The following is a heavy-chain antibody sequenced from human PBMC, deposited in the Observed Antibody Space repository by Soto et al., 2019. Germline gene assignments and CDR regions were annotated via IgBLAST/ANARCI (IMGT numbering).Heavy chain of an antibody. D-gene: IGHD3-22*01. V-gene: IGHV1-69*13. CDR3: ARGRGTYFYDSTGYLDVFDI. J-gene: IGHJ3*02. CDR1: GSPISSYA. CDR2: IIPIFGTA. Sequence: GSSVKASCKASGSPISSYAISWVRQAPGQGLEWMGGIIPIFGTANYAQKFQGRVTITADESTSTAYMELRSLRSEDTAVYYCARGRGTYFYDSTGYLDVFDIWGQGTMVTVSS.